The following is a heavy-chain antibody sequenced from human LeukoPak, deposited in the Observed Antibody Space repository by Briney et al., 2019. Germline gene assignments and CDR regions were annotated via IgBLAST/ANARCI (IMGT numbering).Heavy chain of an antibody. CDR2: IYYSGST. V-gene: IGHV4-39*07. J-gene: IGHJ4*02. CDR3: ARGGRGGYDHTLFDY. Sequence: SETLSLTCTVSGGSISSSSYYWGWIRQPPGKGLEWIGSIYYSGSTNYNPSLKSRVTISVDTSKNQFSLKLSSVTAADTAVYYCARGGRGGYDHTLFDYWGQGTLVTVSS. CDR1: GGSISSSSYY. D-gene: IGHD5-12*01.